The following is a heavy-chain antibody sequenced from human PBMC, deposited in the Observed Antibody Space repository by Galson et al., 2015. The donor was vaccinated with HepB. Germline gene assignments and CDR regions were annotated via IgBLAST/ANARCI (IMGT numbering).Heavy chain of an antibody. CDR1: GFTFSSYA. Sequence: LRLSCAASGFTFSSYAMSWVRQAPGKGLEWVSAISGSGGSTYYADSVKGRFTISRDNSKNTLYLQMNSLRAEDAAVYYCAKCWDGYTGGAFDIWGQGTMVTVSS. CDR3: AKCWDGYTGGAFDI. V-gene: IGHV3-23*01. CDR2: ISGSGGST. J-gene: IGHJ3*02. D-gene: IGHD5-24*01.